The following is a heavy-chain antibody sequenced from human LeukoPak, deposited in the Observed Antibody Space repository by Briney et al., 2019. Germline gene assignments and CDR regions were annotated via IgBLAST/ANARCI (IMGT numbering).Heavy chain of an antibody. CDR3: ARDWGYGDFVGYFDY. CDR2: IWYDGSNK. Sequence: GGSLRLSCAASGFTFSSYWMSWVRQAPGKGLEWVAVIWYDGSNKYYADSVKGRFTISRDNSKNTLYLQMNSLRAEDTAVYYCARDWGYGDFVGYFDYWGQGTLVTVSS. J-gene: IGHJ4*02. D-gene: IGHD4-17*01. CDR1: GFTFSSYW. V-gene: IGHV3-33*08.